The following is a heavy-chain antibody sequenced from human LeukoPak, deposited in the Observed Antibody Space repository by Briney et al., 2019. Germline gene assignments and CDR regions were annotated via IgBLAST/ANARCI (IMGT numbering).Heavy chain of an antibody. CDR2: LNPSGDT. Sequence: PSETLSLTCAVYGGSFSGYAWSWIRQPPGKGLEWIGELNPSGDTNYNPSLTSRVTITLDWSKNQFSLKLTSVTATDTAMYYCARISFGGFIVAQDYWGQGTLVIVSS. CDR3: ARISFGGFIVAQDY. J-gene: IGHJ4*02. V-gene: IGHV4-34*01. CDR1: GGSFSGYA. D-gene: IGHD3-16*02.